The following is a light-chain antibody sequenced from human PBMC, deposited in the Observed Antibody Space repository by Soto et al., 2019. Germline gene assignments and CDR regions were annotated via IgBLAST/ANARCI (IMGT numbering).Light chain of an antibody. CDR3: QQYGRSPGT. CDR1: QSVSSSY. V-gene: IGKV3-20*01. J-gene: IGKJ1*01. CDR2: GAS. Sequence: EIVLTQSPGTLSLSPGERATLSCRSSQSVSSSYLAWYQQKPGQAPRLLIYGASSRATGTPHRFSGSGSGTDFTLTISRLEPEDFAVYYCQQYGRSPGTFGQGTKVDIK.